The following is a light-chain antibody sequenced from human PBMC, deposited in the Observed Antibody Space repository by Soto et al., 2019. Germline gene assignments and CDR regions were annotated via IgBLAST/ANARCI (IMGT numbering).Light chain of an antibody. CDR2: GAS. V-gene: IGKV3-15*01. Sequence: EIVMTQSPATLSVSPGERATLSCRASQSVSSNLAWYQQKPGQAPRLLIYGASTRATGIPARFSGSGSGTEFTLTISSLQSEDFAVYNCQKYNNWPPSFGQGTKLAIK. CDR3: QKYNNWPPS. CDR1: QSVSSN. J-gene: IGKJ2*01.